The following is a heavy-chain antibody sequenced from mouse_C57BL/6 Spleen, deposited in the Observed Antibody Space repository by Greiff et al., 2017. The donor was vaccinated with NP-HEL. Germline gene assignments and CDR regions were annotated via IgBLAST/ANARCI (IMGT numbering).Heavy chain of an antibody. Sequence: EVTLVESGGDLVKPGGSLKLSCAASGFTFSSYGMSWVRQTPDKRLEWVATISSGGSYTYYPDSVKGRFTISRDNAKNTLYLQMSSLKSEDTAMYYCARLEDYWGQGTSVTVSS. CDR1: GFTFSSYG. CDR3: ARLEDY. J-gene: IGHJ4*01. CDR2: ISSGGSYT. V-gene: IGHV5-6*02.